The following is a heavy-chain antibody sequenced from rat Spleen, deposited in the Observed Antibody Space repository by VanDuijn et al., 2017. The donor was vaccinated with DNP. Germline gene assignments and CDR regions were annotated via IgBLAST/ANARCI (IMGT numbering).Heavy chain of an antibody. V-gene: IGHV2-30*01. J-gene: IGHJ2*01. Sequence: QVQLKESGPGLVQPSQTLSLACTVSGFSLTSYHVHWVRQPSGKGLEWMGVIWTGGSTDYNSALKSRLSITRDTSKSQIFLKMNSLQTEDTATYYCARGLFDYWGQGVMVTVSS. CDR1: GFSLTSYH. CDR2: IWTGGST. CDR3: ARGLFDY.